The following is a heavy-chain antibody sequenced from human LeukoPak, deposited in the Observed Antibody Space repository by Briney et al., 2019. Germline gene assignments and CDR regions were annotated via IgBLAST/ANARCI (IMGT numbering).Heavy chain of an antibody. CDR1: GFTFSDYY. CDR3: ARAGSYELDY. V-gene: IGHV3-11*04. D-gene: IGHD5-18*01. CDR2: ISDSGSTI. J-gene: IGHJ4*02. Sequence: GGSLRLSCAASGFTFSDYYMSWIRHAPGKGLEWVSYISDSGSTIYYADSVKSRFTISTENAKNSLYLQINGLRAEDTAVYYCARAGSYELDYWGQGTLVTVSS.